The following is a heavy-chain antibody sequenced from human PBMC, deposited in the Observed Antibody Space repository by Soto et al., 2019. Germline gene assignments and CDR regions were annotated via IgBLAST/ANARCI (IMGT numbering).Heavy chain of an antibody. D-gene: IGHD1-26*01. CDR2: ISPIFGTA. Sequence: QVQLVQSGAEVKKPGSSVKVSCKASGGTFSSYAISWVRQAPGQGLEWMGWISPIFGTANYAEKFQGRVKITADESTSTAYMELSSLRSEDTAVYYCAYSGSLHYFDYWCQGTLVTVSS. J-gene: IGHJ4*02. CDR3: AYSGSLHYFDY. V-gene: IGHV1-69*01. CDR1: GGTFSSYA.